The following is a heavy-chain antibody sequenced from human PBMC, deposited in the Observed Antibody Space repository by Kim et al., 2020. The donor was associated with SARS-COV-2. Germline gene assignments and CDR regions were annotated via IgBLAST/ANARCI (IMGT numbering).Heavy chain of an antibody. CDR2: IKQDGNQK. V-gene: IGHV3-7*01. Sequence: GGSLRLSCAASGFTFSSYWMTWVRQAPGKGLEWVANIKQDGNQKYYVDSVKGRFTISRDNAKNSLYLQMNSLRAEDTAVYYCARDGDLYSSGKDAFDIWGPGTMVTGSS. J-gene: IGHJ3*02. D-gene: IGHD6-19*01. CDR3: ARDGDLYSSGKDAFDI. CDR1: GFTFSSYW.